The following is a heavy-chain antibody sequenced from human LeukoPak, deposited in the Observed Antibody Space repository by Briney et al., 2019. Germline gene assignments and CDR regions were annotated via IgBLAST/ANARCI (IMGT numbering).Heavy chain of an antibody. V-gene: IGHV4-4*02. CDR2: IYHSGST. CDR1: GGSISSSNW. J-gene: IGHJ4*02. CDR3: AKDIGRYFDWLFTFDY. D-gene: IGHD3-9*01. Sequence: PSETLSLTCAVSGGSISSSNWWSWVRPPPGKGLEWIGEIYHSGSTNYNPSLKSRVTISVDKSKNQFSLKLSSVTAADTAVYYCAKDIGRYFDWLFTFDYWGQGTLVTVSS.